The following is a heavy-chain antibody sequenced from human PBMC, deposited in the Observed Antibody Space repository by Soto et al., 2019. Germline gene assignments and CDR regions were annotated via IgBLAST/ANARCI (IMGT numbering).Heavy chain of an antibody. J-gene: IGHJ4*02. CDR2: INAGTGNT. D-gene: IGHD4-17*01. CDR1: GYTFTSYG. CDR3: ARDRTTSSTRQFDY. Sequence: ASVKVSCKASGYTFTSYGISWVRQAPGQRLEWMGWINAGTGNTRYSQKFQGRITISTDASASTAYIDLNSLRSEDTAVYYCARDRTTSSTRQFDYWGQGSLVTSPQ. V-gene: IGHV1-3*01.